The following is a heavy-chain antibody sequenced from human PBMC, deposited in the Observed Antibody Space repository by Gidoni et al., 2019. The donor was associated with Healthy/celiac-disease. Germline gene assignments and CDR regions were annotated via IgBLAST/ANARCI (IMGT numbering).Heavy chain of an antibody. D-gene: IGHD2-15*01. Sequence: QITLKESGPTLVKPTQTLTLTCTFSGFSLSTSGVGVGWIRQPPGKALEWLALIYWDDDKRYSPSLKSRLTITKDTSKNQVVLTMTNMDPVDTATYYCAHSREGYCSGGSCYSFDYWGQGTLVTVSS. J-gene: IGHJ4*02. V-gene: IGHV2-5*02. CDR3: AHSREGYCSGGSCYSFDY. CDR1: GFSLSTSGVG. CDR2: IYWDDDK.